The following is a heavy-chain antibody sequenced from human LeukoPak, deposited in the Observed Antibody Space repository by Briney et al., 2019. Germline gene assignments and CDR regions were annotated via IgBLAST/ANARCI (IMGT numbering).Heavy chain of an antibody. J-gene: IGHJ6*02. CDR1: GFTFSSYS. V-gene: IGHV3-48*01. D-gene: IGHD2-8*01. CDR2: ISSSSSTI. Sequence: GGSLRLSCAASGFTFSSYSMNWVRQAPGKGLEWVSYISSSSSTIYYADSVKGRFTISRDNAKNSLYLQMNSLRAEDTAVYYCVKDNRRYCTNGVCYGSWGMDVWGQGTTVTVSS. CDR3: VKDNRRYCTNGVCYGSWGMDV.